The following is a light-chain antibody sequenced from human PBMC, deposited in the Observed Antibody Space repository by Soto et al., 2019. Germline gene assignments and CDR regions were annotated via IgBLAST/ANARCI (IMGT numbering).Light chain of an antibody. CDR1: QSVRNNY. CDR2: TAS. J-gene: IGKJ1*01. Sequence: EIVLTQSPGTLSLSPGDRATPSCRASQSVRNNYLAWYQQKPGQAPRLLFYTASSRATGIPDRFSGSGSGTDFTLTISRLEADDFAVYYCQQFGSLPTFGQGTKVYIK. CDR3: QQFGSLPT. V-gene: IGKV3-20*01.